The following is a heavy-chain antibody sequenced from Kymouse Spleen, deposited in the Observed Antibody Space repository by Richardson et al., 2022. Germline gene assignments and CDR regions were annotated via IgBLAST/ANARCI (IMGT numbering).Heavy chain of an antibody. V-gene: IGHV3-73*02. CDR3: TRHPGIAAAGLFDY. D-gene: IGHD6-13*01. CDR1: GFTFSGSA. J-gene: IGHJ4*02. Sequence: EVQLVESGGGLVQPGGSLKLSCAASGFTFSGSAMHWVRQASGKGLEWVGRIRSKANSYATAYAASVKGRFTISRDDSKNTAYLQMNSLKTEDTAVYYCTRHPGIAAAGLFDYWGQGTLVTVSS. CDR2: IRSKANSYAT.